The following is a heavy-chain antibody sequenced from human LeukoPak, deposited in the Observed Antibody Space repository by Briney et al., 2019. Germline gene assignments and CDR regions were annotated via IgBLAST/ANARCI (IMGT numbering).Heavy chain of an antibody. Sequence: PSETLSLTCTVSGGSISSGGYYWSWIRQHPGKGLEWIGYIYYSGSTKYNPSLKSRVTISIDTSKNQFSLKLNSLTAADTAVYYCARWLPRSVNYLDSWGQGTLVTVSS. CDR3: ARWLPRSVNYLDS. CDR1: GGSISSGGYY. D-gene: IGHD2-8*01. J-gene: IGHJ4*02. CDR2: IYYSGST. V-gene: IGHV4-61*08.